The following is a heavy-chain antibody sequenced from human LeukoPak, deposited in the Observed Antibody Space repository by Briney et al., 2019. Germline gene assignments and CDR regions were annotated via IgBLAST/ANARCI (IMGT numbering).Heavy chain of an antibody. J-gene: IGHJ4*02. D-gene: IGHD6-19*01. CDR2: ISGSGDST. CDR1: GFTFSGYA. V-gene: IGHV3-23*01. Sequence: GGSLRLSCVASGFTFSGYAMSWVRQAPGNGLEWVSTISGSGDSTYRADSVKGRFTISRDNSKSTLYLQMNSLRAEDTAKYYCAKDVREIAVAGTDYWGQGTLVTVSS. CDR3: AKDVREIAVAGTDY.